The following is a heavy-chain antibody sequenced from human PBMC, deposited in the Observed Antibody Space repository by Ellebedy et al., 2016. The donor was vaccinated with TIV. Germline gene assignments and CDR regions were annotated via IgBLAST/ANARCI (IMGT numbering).Heavy chain of an antibody. CDR2: IHTGGDT. CDR3: ARRITGTYGDDALDI. V-gene: IGHV3-53*01. J-gene: IGHJ3*02. Sequence: GESLKISCAASGFTVSYTYMSWVRQAPGKGLEWVSVIHTGGDTYYADSVKGRFTISSDSSKNTLYLQMNSVRAEDTAVYYCARRITGTYGDDALDIWGQGTMVTVSS. CDR1: GFTVSYTY. D-gene: IGHD1-20*01.